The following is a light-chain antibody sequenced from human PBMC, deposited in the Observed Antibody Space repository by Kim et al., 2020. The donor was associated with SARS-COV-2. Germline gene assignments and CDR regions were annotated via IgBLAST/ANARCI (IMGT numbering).Light chain of an antibody. CDR3: HSRDTSGDHRV. CDR2: GKN. Sequence: ALGQAGTLTCQGDSLGRHHSGWYQQKPGQAPIRVFYGKNNRPSEIPDRFSGSSSGNTASLTITGAQAEDEADYYCHSRDTSGDHRVFGGGTQLTVL. V-gene: IGLV3-19*01. CDR1: SLGRHH. J-gene: IGLJ2*01.